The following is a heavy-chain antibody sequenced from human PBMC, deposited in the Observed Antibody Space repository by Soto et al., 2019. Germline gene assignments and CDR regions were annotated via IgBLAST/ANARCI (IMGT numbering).Heavy chain of an antibody. CDR1: GFTFTGYC. D-gene: IGHD2-21*01. J-gene: IGHJ4*02. Sequence: QPGGSLRLSCAASGFTFTGYCFTWVRQTPGKGLEWVANINQDGSERYYADSVKGRFTISRDNAERSLYLQVNNLRAEDTAVYYCATGGCSCESYCRFDFWGQGTLVTVSS. CDR2: INQDGSER. CDR3: ATGGCSCESYCRFDF. V-gene: IGHV3-7*01.